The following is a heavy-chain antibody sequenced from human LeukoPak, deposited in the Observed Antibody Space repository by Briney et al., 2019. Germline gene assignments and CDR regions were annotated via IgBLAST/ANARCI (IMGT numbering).Heavy chain of an antibody. Sequence: QPGGSRRLSCAASGFTFSSYWMSWVRQAPGKGLEWVANIKQDGSEKYYVDSVKGRFTISRDNTKNSLYLQMNSLRAEDTAVYYCARDNFSGHSDYWGQGTLVTVSS. CDR3: ARDNFSGHSDY. V-gene: IGHV3-7*03. J-gene: IGHJ4*02. CDR2: IKQDGSEK. CDR1: GFTFSSYW. D-gene: IGHD3-10*01.